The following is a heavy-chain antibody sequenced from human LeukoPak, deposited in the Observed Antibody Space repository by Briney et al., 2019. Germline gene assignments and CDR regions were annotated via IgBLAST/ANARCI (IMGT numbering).Heavy chain of an antibody. D-gene: IGHD3-9*01. J-gene: IGHJ4*02. V-gene: IGHV3-23*01. Sequence: PSGASLRLSCAASGFTFSNYAMSWVRQAPGKGLEWVSAITGSGGNTYYADSVKGRFTISRDNSKNTVFLQMNSLRAEDTAVYYCAKWGDYDVLTGYYVSDYWGQGTLVTASS. CDR1: GFTFSNYA. CDR2: ITGSGGNT. CDR3: AKWGDYDVLTGYYVSDY.